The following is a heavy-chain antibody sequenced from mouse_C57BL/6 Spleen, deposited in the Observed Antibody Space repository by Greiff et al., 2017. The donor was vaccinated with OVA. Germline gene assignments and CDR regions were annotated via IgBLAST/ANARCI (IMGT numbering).Heavy chain of an antibody. CDR2: INYDGSST. J-gene: IGHJ1*03. CDR3: ARDDDYGNHGFDV. CDR1: GFTFSDYY. Sequence: EVQLQESEGGLVQPGSSMKLSCTASGFTFSDYYMAWVRQVPEKGLEWVANINYDGSSTYYLDSLKSRFIISRDNAKNILYLQMSSLKSEDTATYYCARDDDYGNHGFDVWGTGTTVTVSS. D-gene: IGHD2-1*01. V-gene: IGHV5-16*01.